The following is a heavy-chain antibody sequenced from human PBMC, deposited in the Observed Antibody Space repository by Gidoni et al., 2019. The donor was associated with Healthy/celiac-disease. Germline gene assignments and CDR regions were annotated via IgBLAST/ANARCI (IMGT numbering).Heavy chain of an antibody. D-gene: IGHD6-25*01. Sequence: QVQLVESGVGLVKSGGSLRLSCSASGFTFSAYDMSWIRQAPGKGLEWVSYISSTGSYTKYPDSVEGRFTISRDNTKNSLYLQMNGLRAEDTAVYYCARDQSSGPDYWGQGTPVTVSS. J-gene: IGHJ4*02. CDR3: ARDQSSGPDY. CDR2: ISSTGSYT. CDR1: GFTFSAYD. V-gene: IGHV3-11*06.